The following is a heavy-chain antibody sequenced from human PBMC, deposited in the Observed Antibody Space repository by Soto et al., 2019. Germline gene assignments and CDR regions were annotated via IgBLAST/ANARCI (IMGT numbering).Heavy chain of an antibody. J-gene: IGHJ5*02. CDR3: ARDVGDFWSGFRVDP. CDR2: ISSSSSYI. Sequence: LRLSCAASGFTFSSYSMNWVRQAPGKGLEWVSSISSSSSYIYYADSVKGRFTISRDNAKNSLYLQMNSLRAEGTAVYYCARDVGDFWSGFRVDPWGQGTLVTVSS. CDR1: GFTFSSYS. V-gene: IGHV3-21*01. D-gene: IGHD3-3*01.